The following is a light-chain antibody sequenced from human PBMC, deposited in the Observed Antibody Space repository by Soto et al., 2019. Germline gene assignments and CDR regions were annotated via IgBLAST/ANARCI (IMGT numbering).Light chain of an antibody. J-gene: IGKJ5*01. CDR2: AAS. Sequence: EAVMTPSPATLSVSPGERATLSCRASQSVRSNLAWYQQKPGQAPRLVIYAASTRATGIPDRFSGSVSGTEFTLTISSLQSEDFAVYYCQQYNEWPPFTFGQGTRLEIK. CDR3: QQYNEWPPFT. V-gene: IGKV3-15*01. CDR1: QSVRSN.